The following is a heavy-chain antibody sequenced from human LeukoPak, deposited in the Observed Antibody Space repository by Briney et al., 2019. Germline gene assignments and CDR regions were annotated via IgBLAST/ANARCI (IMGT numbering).Heavy chain of an antibody. V-gene: IGHV3-30*03. D-gene: IGHD1-7*01. J-gene: IGHJ5*02. CDR1: GFTFNNYV. CDR2: ISYGESNK. CDR3: TGEGMGTTFSAWFDP. Sequence: PGRSLTLTCPASGFTFNNYVLHWVRPAPARGLAWVGLISYGESNKYYADSVRGRFTISRDNYKNTMYLQLNSLRAEETAVYYCTGEGMGTTFSAWFDPWGQGPLVTVSS.